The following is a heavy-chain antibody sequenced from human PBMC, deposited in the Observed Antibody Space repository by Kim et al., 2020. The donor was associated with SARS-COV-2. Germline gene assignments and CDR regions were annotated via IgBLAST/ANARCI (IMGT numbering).Heavy chain of an antibody. J-gene: IGHJ4*02. V-gene: IGHV3-30-3*01. Sequence: GGSLRLSCAASGFTFSSYTMHWVRQAPGKGLECVAVISYDGSNKYYADSVKGRFTISRDNSKNTLYLQMNSLRAEDTAVYYCARVDSSGWFDYWGQGTLVTVSS. CDR3: ARVDSSGWFDY. CDR1: GFTFSSYT. D-gene: IGHD6-19*01. CDR2: ISYDGSNK.